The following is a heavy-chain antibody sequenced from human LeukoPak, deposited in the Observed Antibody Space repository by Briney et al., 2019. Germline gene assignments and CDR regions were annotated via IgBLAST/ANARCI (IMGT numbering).Heavy chain of an antibody. Sequence: SETLSLTCTVSGGSISSSSYYWGWIRQPPGKGLEWIGSIYYSGSTYYNPSLKSRVTISVDTSKNQFSLKLSSVTAADTAVYYCARRRTYSSGGNYFDYWGQGTLVTVSS. D-gene: IGHD6-19*01. J-gene: IGHJ4*02. V-gene: IGHV4-39*01. CDR3: ARRRTYSSGGNYFDY. CDR2: IYYSGST. CDR1: GGSISSSSYY.